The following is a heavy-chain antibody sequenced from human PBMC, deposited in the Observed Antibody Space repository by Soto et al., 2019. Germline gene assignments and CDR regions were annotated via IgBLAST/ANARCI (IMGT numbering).Heavy chain of an antibody. D-gene: IGHD7-27*01. V-gene: IGHV4-34*01. Sequence: SETLSLTCAVYGGSFSGYYWSWIRQPPGKGLEWIGEINHSGSTNYNPSLKSRVTISVDTSKNQFSLKLSSVTAADTAVYYCARGWRSTGGKGFYYFDYWGQGTLVTVSS. CDR3: ARGWRSTGGKGFYYFDY. CDR1: GGSFSGYY. CDR2: INHSGST. J-gene: IGHJ4*02.